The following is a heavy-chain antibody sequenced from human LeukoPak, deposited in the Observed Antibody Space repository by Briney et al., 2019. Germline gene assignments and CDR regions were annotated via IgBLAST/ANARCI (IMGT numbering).Heavy chain of an antibody. CDR2: ISYDGSNK. J-gene: IGHJ4*02. D-gene: IGHD5-24*01. CDR1: GFTFSSYG. Sequence: GGSLRLSCAASGFTFSSYGMHWVRQAPGKGLEWVAVISYDGSNKYYADSVKGRFTISRDNSKNTLYLQMSSLRAEDTAVYYCAKDYRDGYVGLDYWGQGTLVTVSS. V-gene: IGHV3-30*18. CDR3: AKDYRDGYVGLDY.